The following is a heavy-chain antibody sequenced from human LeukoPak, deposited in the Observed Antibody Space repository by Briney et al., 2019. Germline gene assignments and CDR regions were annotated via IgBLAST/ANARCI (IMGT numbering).Heavy chain of an antibody. CDR1: GGSISSYY. Sequence: SETLSLTCTVSGGSISSYYWSWIRQPPGKGLEWIGYIYYSGSTNYNPSLKSRVTISVDTSKNQFSLKLSSVTAADTAVYYCARHEGGYSGYDSDYFDYWGQGTLVTVFS. CDR2: IYYSGST. J-gene: IGHJ4*02. CDR3: ARHEGGYSGYDSDYFDY. V-gene: IGHV4-59*08. D-gene: IGHD5-12*01.